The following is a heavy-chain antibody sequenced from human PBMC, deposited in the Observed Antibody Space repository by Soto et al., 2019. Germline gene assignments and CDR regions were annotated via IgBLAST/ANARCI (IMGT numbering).Heavy chain of an antibody. V-gene: IGHV4-34*01. CDR2: LNHSGST. J-gene: IGHJ5*02. Sequence: SETLSLTCAVYGGSFSGYYWSRIRQPPGKGMEWIGELNHSGSTNYNPSLRSRVTISVGTSKNQFSLKLSAATAADTAVYYCARSPPHRAAAGNNWFDPWGQGTLVTVSS. D-gene: IGHD6-13*01. CDR1: GGSFSGYY. CDR3: ARSPPHRAAAGNNWFDP.